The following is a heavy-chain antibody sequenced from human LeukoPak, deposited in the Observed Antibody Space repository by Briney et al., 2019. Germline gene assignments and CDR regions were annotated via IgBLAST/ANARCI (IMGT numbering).Heavy chain of an antibody. V-gene: IGHV1-18*01. D-gene: IGHD2-8*01. J-gene: IGHJ6*02. CDR2: ISAYNGNT. CDR1: GYTLTSYV. CDR3: ARDIVLMVYAQGPYYYYGMDV. Sequence: ASVKVSCKASGYTLTSYVISWVREAPGQGLEWMGWISAYNGNTNYAQKLQGRVTMTTDTSTSTAYMELRSPRSDDAAVYYCARDIVLMVYAQGPYYYYGMDVWGQGTTVTVSS.